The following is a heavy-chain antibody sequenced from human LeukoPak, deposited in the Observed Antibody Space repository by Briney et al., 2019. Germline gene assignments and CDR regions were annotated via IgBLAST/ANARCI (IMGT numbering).Heavy chain of an antibody. V-gene: IGHV4-4*07. CDR2: IYTSGST. Sequence: SETLSPTRTVSGGSISSYYWSWIRQPAGKGLEWIGRIYTSGSTNYNPSLKSRVTMSVDTSKNQFSLKLSSVTAADTAVYYCARDWSALPAAKENLFDYWGQGTLVTVSS. CDR1: GGSISSYY. D-gene: IGHD2-2*01. CDR3: ARDWSALPAAKENLFDY. J-gene: IGHJ4*02.